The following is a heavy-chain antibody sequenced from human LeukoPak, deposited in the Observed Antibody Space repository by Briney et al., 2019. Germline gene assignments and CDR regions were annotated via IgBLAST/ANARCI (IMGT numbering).Heavy chain of an antibody. CDR2: VTGDSKGI. Sequence: PGGSLRLSCEASGFEFDHCSMNWVRQAPGKGLEWISYVTGDSKGIYYADSVKGRFTISRDNAKKSVYLQMNRLRIGDTALYYCVTGGVAHGTYLANWGQGSLVTVAS. V-gene: IGHV3-48*04. D-gene: IGHD3-10*01. CDR1: GFEFDHCS. CDR3: VTGGVAHGTYLAN. J-gene: IGHJ4*02.